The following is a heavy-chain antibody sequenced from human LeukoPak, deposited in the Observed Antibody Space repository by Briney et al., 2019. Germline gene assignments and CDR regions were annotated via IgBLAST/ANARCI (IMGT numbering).Heavy chain of an antibody. V-gene: IGHV3-21*01. CDR1: GFTFSSYS. CDR3: ASLTKQQLDVFDY. J-gene: IGHJ4*02. Sequence: GGSLRLSCAASGFTFSSYSMNWVRQAPGKGLEWVSSISSSSSYIYYADSVKGRFTISRDNAKNSLYLQMNSLRAEDTAVYYCASLTKQQLDVFDYWGQGTLVTVSS. D-gene: IGHD6-13*01. CDR2: ISSSSSYI.